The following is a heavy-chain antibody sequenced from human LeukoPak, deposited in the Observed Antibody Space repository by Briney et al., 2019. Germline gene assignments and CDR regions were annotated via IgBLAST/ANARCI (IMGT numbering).Heavy chain of an antibody. CDR3: GKTTAGYSSGQKPAWPVDY. CDR2: IFGGGGSP. V-gene: IGHV3-23*01. J-gene: IGHJ4*02. CDR1: GFTFGSFA. D-gene: IGHD5-18*01. Sequence: EGSLRLSCEASGFTFGSFAMYWVRQAPGKGLDWIAGIFGGGGSPHYADSVKGRFTISRDNSKNTVYLQINSLRAEDTAVYYCGKTTAGYSSGQKPAWPVDYWGQGTLVTVSS.